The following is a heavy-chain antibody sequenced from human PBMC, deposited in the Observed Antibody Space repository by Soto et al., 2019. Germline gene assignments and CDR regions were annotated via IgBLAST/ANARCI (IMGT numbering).Heavy chain of an antibody. CDR1: GYSFTNYW. CDR3: ARHMGYCTSTNGYVEPGLDY. CDR2: IYPGDSDT. V-gene: IGHV5-51*01. J-gene: IGHJ4*02. D-gene: IGHD2-2*01. Sequence: GESLKISCEGSGYSFTNYWIAWVRQMPGKGLEWMGIIYPGDSDTIYSPSFQGQVTISADKSISTAYLQWSSLKASDTAMYYCARHMGYCTSTNGYVEPGLDYWGQGTLVTVSS.